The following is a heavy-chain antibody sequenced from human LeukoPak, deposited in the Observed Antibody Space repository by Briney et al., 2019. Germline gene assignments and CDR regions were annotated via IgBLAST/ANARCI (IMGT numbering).Heavy chain of an antibody. CDR1: GFAFSSYA. CDR2: ISGSGGST. D-gene: IGHD5-18*01. V-gene: IGHV3-23*01. J-gene: IGHJ5*02. CDR3: AKGVTRTGYNNWFDP. Sequence: GGSLRLSCAASGFAFSSYAMSWVRQAPGKGLEWVSAISGSGGSTYYADSVKGRFTISRDNSKNTLYLQMNSLRAEDTAVYYCAKGVTRTGYNNWFDPWGQGTLVTVSS.